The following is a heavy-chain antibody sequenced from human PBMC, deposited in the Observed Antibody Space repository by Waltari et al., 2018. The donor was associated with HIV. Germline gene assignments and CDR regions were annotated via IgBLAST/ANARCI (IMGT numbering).Heavy chain of an antibody. CDR3: ARGEDISLTHLPPGFRLEF. Sequence: QTLLLQSASQVKTPGASVTLSCKVSGDRFTTHFLYFVRQAPGQGFEWLGRINPDSGDTTYSQTFKTRVTMTMDTSSASTYMELTRLTSADTAIYFCARGEDISLTHLPPGFRLEFWGHGTLVTVSS. V-gene: IGHV1-2*06. CDR1: GDRFTTHF. CDR2: INPDSGDT. J-gene: IGHJ4*01. D-gene: IGHD5-12*01.